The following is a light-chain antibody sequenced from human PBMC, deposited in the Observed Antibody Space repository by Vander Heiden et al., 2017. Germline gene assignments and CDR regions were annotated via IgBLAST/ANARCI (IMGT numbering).Light chain of an antibody. Sequence: SSELIPDSNVSVVLEKTVSITCQGDSLSSYFASWYKQKPGQAPVVVFYGRNNRPSGIPDRFSGSTSGNTASLTITGAQADDEADYYCNSRDSSGNHWVFGGGTKLTVL. CDR1: SLSSYF. CDR3: NSRDSSGNHWV. V-gene: IGLV3-19*01. J-gene: IGLJ2*01. CDR2: GRN.